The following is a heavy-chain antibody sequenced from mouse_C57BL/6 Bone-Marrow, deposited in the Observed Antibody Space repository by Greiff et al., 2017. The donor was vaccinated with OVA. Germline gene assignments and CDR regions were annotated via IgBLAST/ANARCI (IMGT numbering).Heavy chain of an antibody. D-gene: IGHD2-4*01. CDR1: GYTFTDYE. CDR3: TRVDYDVSWFAY. CDR2: IDPETGGP. V-gene: IGHV1-15*01. Sequence: QVQLQQSGAELVRPGASVTLSCKASGYTFTDYEMHWVKQTPVHGLEWIGAIDPETGGPAYNQKFKGKAILTADKSSSTSYMELRSLTSEDSAVYYGTRVDYDVSWFAYWGQGTLVTVSA. J-gene: IGHJ3*01.